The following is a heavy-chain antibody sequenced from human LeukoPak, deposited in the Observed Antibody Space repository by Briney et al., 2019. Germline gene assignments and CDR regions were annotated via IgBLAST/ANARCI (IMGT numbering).Heavy chain of an antibody. Sequence: AASVKVSCKVSGYTLTELSMHWVRQAPGQGLEWMGIINPSGGSTSYAQKFQGRVTMTRDTSTSTVYMELSSLRSEDTAVYYCARDYDVSGREGYSSGWYVGSCIYWGQGTLVTVSS. CDR3: ARDYDVSGREGYSSGWYVGSCIY. CDR2: INPSGGST. J-gene: IGHJ4*02. V-gene: IGHV1-46*01. D-gene: IGHD6-19*01. CDR1: GYTLTELS.